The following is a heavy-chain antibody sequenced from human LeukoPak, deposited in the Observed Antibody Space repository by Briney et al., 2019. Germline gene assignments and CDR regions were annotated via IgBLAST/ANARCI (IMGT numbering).Heavy chain of an antibody. J-gene: IGHJ4*01. CDR1: GFTFSSYS. V-gene: IGHV3-21*01. Sequence: PGGSLRLSCAASGFTFSSYSMNWVRQAPGKGLEWVSSISYSSSYIYYTDSVKGRFTISRDTAKNSLYLQMNRLRAADTAVYYCAREVGGLLKVLDYWGHGTLVTVSS. CDR2: ISYSSSYI. D-gene: IGHD3-10*01. CDR3: AREVGGLLKVLDY.